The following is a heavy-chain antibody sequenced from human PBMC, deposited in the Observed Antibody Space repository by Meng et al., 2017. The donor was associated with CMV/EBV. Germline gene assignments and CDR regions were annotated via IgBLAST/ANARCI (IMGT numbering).Heavy chain of an antibody. CDR2: IRYDGSNK. CDR3: AKAMMVRGPLDY. Sequence: GGSLRLSCAASGFTFDDYGMHWVRQAPGKGLEWVAFIRYDGSNKYYADSVKGRFTISRDNSKNTLYLQMNSLRAEDTAVYYCAKAMMVRGPLDYWGQGTLVTVSS. D-gene: IGHD3-10*01. CDR1: GFTFDDYG. J-gene: IGHJ4*02. V-gene: IGHV3-30*02.